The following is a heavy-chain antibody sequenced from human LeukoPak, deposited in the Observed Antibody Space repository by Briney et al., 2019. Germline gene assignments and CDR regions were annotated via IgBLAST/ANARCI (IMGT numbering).Heavy chain of an antibody. D-gene: IGHD4-17*01. CDR3: AKSSGYSDYAWFDS. J-gene: IGHJ5*01. CDR2: ISGSGGTA. CDR1: GFTFNNYA. Sequence: GSLRLSCAASGFTFNNYAMNWARQAPGKGLEWVSLISGSGGTAYYADSVKGRFTISRDKSKNTVFLQMNSLGDDDTALYFCAKSSGYSDYAWFDSWGQGTLVTVSS. V-gene: IGHV3-23*01.